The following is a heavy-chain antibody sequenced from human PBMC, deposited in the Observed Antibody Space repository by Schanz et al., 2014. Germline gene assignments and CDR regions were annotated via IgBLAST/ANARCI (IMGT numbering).Heavy chain of an antibody. CDR2: INSVGSNT. CDR3: ANNWNLDY. Sequence: EAQLVQSGGGLVQPGGSLRLSCAASGFTFSSHWMHWVRQDPGKGLVWVARINSVGSNTDYADSVTGRFTISRDNSKNTLFLQMNSLRVEDSAIYYCANNWNLDYWGQGTLVTVSA. D-gene: IGHD1-20*01. J-gene: IGHJ4*02. V-gene: IGHV3-74*01. CDR1: GFTFSSHW.